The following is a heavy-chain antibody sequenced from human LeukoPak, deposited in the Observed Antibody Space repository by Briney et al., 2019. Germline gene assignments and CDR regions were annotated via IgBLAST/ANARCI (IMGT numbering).Heavy chain of an antibody. J-gene: IGHJ4*02. Sequence: GGSLRLSCAASGFTFDDYAMHWVRQAPGKGLEWVSGISWNSGSIGYADSVKGRFTISRDNAKNFLYLQMNSLRAEDTALYYCAKVHYYGSGIFDYWGQGTLVTVSS. CDR1: GFTFDDYA. D-gene: IGHD3-10*01. CDR2: ISWNSGSI. V-gene: IGHV3-9*01. CDR3: AKVHYYGSGIFDY.